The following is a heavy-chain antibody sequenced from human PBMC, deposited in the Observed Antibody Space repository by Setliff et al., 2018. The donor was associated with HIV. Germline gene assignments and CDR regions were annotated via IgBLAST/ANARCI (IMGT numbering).Heavy chain of an antibody. CDR1: GFIFSSYN. J-gene: IGHJ6*03. CDR2: ITSSSTYI. Sequence: SLRLSCAASGFIFSSYNMNWVRQAPGKGLEWASSITSSSTYIYYADSVKGRFTISRDNAKNSLYLQMNSLRAEDTAVYYCAGVWEGWFHYYYYYYMDVWGKGTTVTVSS. D-gene: IGHD6-19*01. CDR3: AGVWEGWFHYYYYYYMDV. V-gene: IGHV3-21*01.